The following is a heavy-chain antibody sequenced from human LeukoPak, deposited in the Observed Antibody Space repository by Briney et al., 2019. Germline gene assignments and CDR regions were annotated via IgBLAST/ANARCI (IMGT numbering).Heavy chain of an antibody. V-gene: IGHV1-18*01. CDR1: AYTFTNFA. Sequence: ASVKVSCKASAYTFTNFAVSWLRQAPGQGLEWMGWIRAYNGNTHYAQKFQGRVTMSTDTSTSTAYMELRSLRSDDTAVYYCARDRGVVAAAYYFDYWGQGTLVTVSS. D-gene: IGHD2-15*01. J-gene: IGHJ4*02. CDR3: ARDRGVVAAAYYFDY. CDR2: IRAYNGNT.